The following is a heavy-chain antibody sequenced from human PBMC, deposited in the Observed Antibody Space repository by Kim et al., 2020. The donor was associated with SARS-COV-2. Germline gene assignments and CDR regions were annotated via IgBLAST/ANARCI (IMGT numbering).Heavy chain of an antibody. D-gene: IGHD5-18*01. V-gene: IGHV3-7*01. CDR1: GFTFSTYW. Sequence: GGSLRLSCAASGFTFSTYWMTWVRQAPGKGLEWVANIKDDGSEKYYVDSVKGRFTISRDNAKNSLYMQMNSLRAEDTAVYFCARDEVVSSDGRIVFYGLGVWGQGTTVIVSS. J-gene: IGHJ6*02. CDR2: IKDDGSEK. CDR3: ARDEVVSSDGRIVFYGLGV.